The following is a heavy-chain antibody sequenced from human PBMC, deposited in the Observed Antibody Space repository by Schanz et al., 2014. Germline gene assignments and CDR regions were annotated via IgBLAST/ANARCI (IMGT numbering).Heavy chain of an antibody. J-gene: IGHJ4*02. V-gene: IGHV1-69*08. CDR3: ARDRGAWYFDL. Sequence: QVQLVQSGAEVTKPGSSVKVSCKASGGPLSGYNINWVRQAPGQGLEWMGRIIPLLSIAEYAQEFQGRVTGTADTSTSTAYMELSSLRSEDTAIDYGARDRGAWYFDLWGQGTLVTVSS. CDR2: IIPLLSIA. CDR1: GGPLSGYN. D-gene: IGHD6-25*01.